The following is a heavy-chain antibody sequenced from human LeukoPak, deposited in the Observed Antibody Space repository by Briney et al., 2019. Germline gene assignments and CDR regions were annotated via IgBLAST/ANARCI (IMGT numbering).Heavy chain of an antibody. CDR1: GGSISSYY. Sequence: SETLSLTCTVSGGSISSYYWSWIRQPPGKGLEWIGYIYYSGSTNYNPSLKSRVTISVDTSKNQFSLKLSSVTAADTAVYFCARLRLSGGSFSVGWFDPWGQGIQVTVSS. V-gene: IGHV4-59*01. CDR2: IYYSGST. J-gene: IGHJ5*02. CDR3: ARLRLSGGSFSVGWFDP. D-gene: IGHD1-26*01.